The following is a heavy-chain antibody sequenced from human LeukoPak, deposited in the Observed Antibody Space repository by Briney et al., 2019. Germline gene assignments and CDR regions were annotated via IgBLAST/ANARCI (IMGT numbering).Heavy chain of an antibody. D-gene: IGHD3-10*01. J-gene: IGHJ4*02. V-gene: IGHV4-34*01. CDR3: ARGYGSGFAY. CDR2: INQSGST. CDR1: GGSSSGYY. Sequence: PSETLSLTCAVYGGSSSGYYWSWIRQSPGKGLEWIGEINQSGSTNHNPPLKGRVTISVDTSKNQFSLKVSSVTAADTAVYYCARGYGSGFAYWGQGTLVTVSS.